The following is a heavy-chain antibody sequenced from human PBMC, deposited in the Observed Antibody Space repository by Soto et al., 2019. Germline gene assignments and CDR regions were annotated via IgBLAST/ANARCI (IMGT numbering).Heavy chain of an antibody. J-gene: IGHJ5*02. CDR1: GFTFSSYG. V-gene: IGHV3-33*01. CDR2: IWYDGSNK. CDR3: ARDRLGTLPAAMHVNWFDP. D-gene: IGHD2-2*01. Sequence: PGGSLRLSCAASGFTFSSYGMHWVRQAPGKGLEWVAVIWYDGSNKYYADSVKGRFTISRDNAKNSLYLQMNSLRAEDTAVYYCARDRLGTLPAAMHVNWFDPWGQGTLVTVSS.